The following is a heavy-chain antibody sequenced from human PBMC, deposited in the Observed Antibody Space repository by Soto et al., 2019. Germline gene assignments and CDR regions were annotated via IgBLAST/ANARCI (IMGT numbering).Heavy chain of an antibody. CDR3: ARVSTSFVVPAAMDYYYYGMDV. CDR1: VDIVSSNSAA. D-gene: IGHD2-2*01. CDR2: TYYRSKWYN. V-gene: IGHV6-1*01. J-gene: IGHJ6*02. Sequence: PSQTLSLTCAISVDIVSSNSAAWNCIRQSPSRGLEWLGRTYYRSKWYNDYAVSVKSRITINPDTSKNQFSLQLNSVTPEDTAVYYCARVSTSFVVPAAMDYYYYGMDVWGQGTTVTVS.